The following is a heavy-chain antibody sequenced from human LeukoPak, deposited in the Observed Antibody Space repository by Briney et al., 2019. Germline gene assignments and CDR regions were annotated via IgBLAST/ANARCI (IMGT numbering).Heavy chain of an antibody. CDR2: ITSDGSST. V-gene: IGHV3-74*01. CDR3: TRGGYFSLGDY. Sequence: GGSLRLSCAASGFTFSGYWMHWVRQAPGKGLVWVSRITSDGSSTSYADSVKGRFTISRDNGKNTLYLQMNSLRAEDTAVYYCTRGGYFSLGDYWGQGTLVTVSS. CDR1: GFTFSGYW. J-gene: IGHJ4*02. D-gene: IGHD5-18*01.